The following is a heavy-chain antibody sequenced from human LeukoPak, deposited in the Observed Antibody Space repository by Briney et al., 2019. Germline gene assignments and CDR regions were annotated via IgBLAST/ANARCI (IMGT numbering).Heavy chain of an antibody. Sequence: PGGSLRLSCAASGFTISNRDMNWVRQAPGKGLEWVSSISSNSNYRYHADSVKGRFTISRDNAKNSLYLQMNSLRAEDTALYYCAREGSGSPHYGMDVWGQGTTVTVSS. CDR1: GFTISNRD. D-gene: IGHD3-10*01. V-gene: IGHV3-21*04. J-gene: IGHJ6*02. CDR2: ISSNSNYR. CDR3: AREGSGSPHYGMDV.